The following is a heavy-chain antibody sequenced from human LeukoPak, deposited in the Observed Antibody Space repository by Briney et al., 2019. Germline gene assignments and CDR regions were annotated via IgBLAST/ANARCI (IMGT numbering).Heavy chain of an antibody. CDR3: ARINRYSSGPESGDAFDI. D-gene: IGHD6-19*01. V-gene: IGHV3-30*04. Sequence: PGRSLRLSCAASGFTFSSYAMHWVRQAPGKGLEWVAVISYDGSNKYYADSVKGRFTISRDNSKNTLYLQMNSLRAEDTAVYYCARINRYSSGPESGDAFDIWGQGTMVTVSS. J-gene: IGHJ3*02. CDR2: ISYDGSNK. CDR1: GFTFSSYA.